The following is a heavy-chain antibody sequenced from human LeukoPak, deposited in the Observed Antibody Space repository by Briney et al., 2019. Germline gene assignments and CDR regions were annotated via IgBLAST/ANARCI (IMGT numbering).Heavy chain of an antibody. CDR2: IYYSGTT. Sequence: SETLSLTCTGSGGSISSSTYYWGWIRQPPGKGLEWIGSIYYSGTTYYNPSLKRRVTISEDTSKKQFSLKLSSVTAADTAVYYCARLRDGRWLLEYWGQGTLVTVSS. J-gene: IGHJ4*02. V-gene: IGHV4-39*01. CDR3: ARLRDGRWLLEY. CDR1: GGSISSSTYY. D-gene: IGHD5-24*01.